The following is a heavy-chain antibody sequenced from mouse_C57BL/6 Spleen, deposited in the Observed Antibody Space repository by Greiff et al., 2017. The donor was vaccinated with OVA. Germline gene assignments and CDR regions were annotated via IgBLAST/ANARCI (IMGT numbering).Heavy chain of an antibody. CDR2: IYPSDSET. Sequence: QVQLQQPGAELVRPGSSVKLSCKASGYTFTSYCMDWVKQRPGQGLEWIGNIYPSDSETHYNQKFKDKATLTVDKSSSTAYMQLSSLTSEDSAVYYCARDGYPGYYYAMDDWGQGTSVTVSS. D-gene: IGHD2-3*01. CDR1: GYTFTSYC. CDR3: ARDGYPGYYYAMDD. V-gene: IGHV1-61*01. J-gene: IGHJ4*01.